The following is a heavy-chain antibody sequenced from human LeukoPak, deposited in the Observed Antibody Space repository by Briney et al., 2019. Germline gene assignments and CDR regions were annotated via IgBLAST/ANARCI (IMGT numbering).Heavy chain of an antibody. CDR1: GGTFSSYA. CDR2: IIPTFGTA. J-gene: IGHJ4*02. D-gene: IGHD3-10*01. CDR3: AREYYYGSGKSATFFDY. V-gene: IGHV1-69*06. Sequence: SVKVSCKASGGTFSSYAISWVRQAPGQGLEWMGGIIPTFGTANYAQKFQGRVTITADKSTSTAYMELSSLRSEDTAVYYCAREYYYGSGKSATFFDYWGQGTLVTVSS.